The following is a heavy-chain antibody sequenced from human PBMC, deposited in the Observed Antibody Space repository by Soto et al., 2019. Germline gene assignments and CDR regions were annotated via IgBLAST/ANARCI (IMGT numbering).Heavy chain of an antibody. Sequence: SETLSLTCTVSGDSISTDYWSWIRQSPGKGLEWIGFIYYGGSTNYNPSLKSRVTISVDTSKNQFSLKLSSVTAADTAVYYCARVTMVRGVIITYYFDYWGQGTLVTVSS. J-gene: IGHJ4*02. CDR1: GDSISTDY. D-gene: IGHD3-10*01. CDR3: ARVTMVRGVIITYYFDY. V-gene: IGHV4-59*12. CDR2: IYYGGST.